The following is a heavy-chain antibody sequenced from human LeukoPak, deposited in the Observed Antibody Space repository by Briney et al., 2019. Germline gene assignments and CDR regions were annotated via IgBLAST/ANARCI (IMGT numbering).Heavy chain of an antibody. V-gene: IGHV3-21*01. CDR1: GFTFSSYS. D-gene: IGHD1-26*01. CDR2: ISSSSSYI. CDR3: ARGEWSTSPFDY. J-gene: IGHJ4*02. Sequence: PGGSLRLSCAASGFTFSSYSMNWVRQAPGKGLEWVSFISSSSSYIYYADSVKGRFTISRDNARNSLYLQMNSLRAEDTAVYYCARGEWSTSPFDYWGQGTLVTVSS.